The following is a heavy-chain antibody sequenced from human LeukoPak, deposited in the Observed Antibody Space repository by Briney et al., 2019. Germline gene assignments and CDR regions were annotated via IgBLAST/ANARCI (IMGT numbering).Heavy chain of an antibody. V-gene: IGHV4-34*01. Sequence: SETLSLTCAVYGGSFSGYYWSWIRQPPGKGLEWIGEINHSGSTNYNPSLKSRVTISVDTSKNQFSLKLSSVTAADTAVYYCARAIAARSDAFDIWGQGTVVTVSS. D-gene: IGHD6-6*01. CDR2: INHSGST. CDR1: GGSFSGYY. CDR3: ARAIAARSDAFDI. J-gene: IGHJ3*02.